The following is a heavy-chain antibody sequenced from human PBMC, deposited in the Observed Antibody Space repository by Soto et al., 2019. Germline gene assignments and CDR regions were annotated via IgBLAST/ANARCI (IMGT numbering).Heavy chain of an antibody. CDR2: IYDSGST. D-gene: IGHD1-1*01. J-gene: IGHJ4*02. CDR3: ARLLHWDDEDDY. CDR1: CVSISSYY. Sequence: APETLSLTCTFSCVSISSYYWSWVRQPPGKGLEWIGYIYDSGSTNYNPSLKSRVTISVDTSKNPFSLKLSSVTAADTAVYYCARLLHWDDEDDYWGQGTLVTVSS. V-gene: IGHV4-59*01.